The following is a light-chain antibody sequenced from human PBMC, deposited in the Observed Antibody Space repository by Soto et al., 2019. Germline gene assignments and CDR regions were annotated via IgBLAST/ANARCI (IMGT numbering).Light chain of an antibody. CDR3: QQYQTSPPSYT. V-gene: IGKV3-20*01. CDR1: QSLTSDY. Sequence: EIVLTQSPGTLSLSPGERATLSCRASQSLTSDYLAWYQQKPGQAPRLLIYGASSRAAGIPDRFSGSGSGTDFTLTISTLEPEDFAVYDCQQYQTSPPSYTFGQGTKLEI. J-gene: IGKJ2*01. CDR2: GAS.